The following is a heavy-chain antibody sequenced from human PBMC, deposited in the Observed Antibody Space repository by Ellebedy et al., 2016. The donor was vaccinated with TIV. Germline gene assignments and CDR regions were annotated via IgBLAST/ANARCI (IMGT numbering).Heavy chain of an antibody. CDR3: STESFNDVDLKIWGVFNM. J-gene: IGHJ3*02. D-gene: IGHD1-1*01. Sequence: GGSPRLSCAASEFTVGSNYMSWVRQAPGRGLEWVSVISTGLSKHYADSSKGRFTVSRDDSKNTLHLQMHSMRAEDTAVYYCSTESFNDVDLKIWGVFNMWGQGTMVTVSS. CDR2: ISTGLSK. V-gene: IGHV3-66*01. CDR1: EFTVGSNY.